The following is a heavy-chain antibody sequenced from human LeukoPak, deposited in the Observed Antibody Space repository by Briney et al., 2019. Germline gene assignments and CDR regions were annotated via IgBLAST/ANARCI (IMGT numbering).Heavy chain of an antibody. CDR1: GYTFTSYA. V-gene: IGHV7-4-1*02. Sequence: GASVKVSCKASGYTFTSYAMNWVRQTPGQGLEWMGWINTNTGNPTYAQGFTGRFVFSLDTSVSTAYLQISSLKAEDTAVYYCARVSLLWFGELSGYYYVDVWGKGTTVTVSS. D-gene: IGHD3-10*01. J-gene: IGHJ6*03. CDR3: ARVSLLWFGELSGYYYVDV. CDR2: INTNTGNP.